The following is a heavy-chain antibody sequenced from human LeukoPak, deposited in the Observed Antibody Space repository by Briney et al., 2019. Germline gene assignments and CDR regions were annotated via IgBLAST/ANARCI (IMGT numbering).Heavy chain of an antibody. J-gene: IGHJ4*02. Sequence: ASVKVSCKASGGTFSSYAISWVRQAPGQGLEWMGGIIPIFGTANYAQKFQGRVTITADESTSTAYMELSSLRSEDTAVYYCARDLGHCSSTSCSEIDYWGQGTLVTVSS. CDR2: IIPIFGTA. D-gene: IGHD2-2*01. V-gene: IGHV1-69*13. CDR3: ARDLGHCSSTSCSEIDY. CDR1: GGTFSSYA.